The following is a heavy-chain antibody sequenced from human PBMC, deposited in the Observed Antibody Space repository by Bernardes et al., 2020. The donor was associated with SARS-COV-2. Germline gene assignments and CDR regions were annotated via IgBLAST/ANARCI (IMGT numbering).Heavy chain of an antibody. V-gene: IGHV3-48*01. D-gene: IGHD5-12*01. J-gene: IGHJ4*02. CDR2: ITSDRNTI. CDR3: ASGWLDNSMDY. Sequence: GGSLRLSCVGSGFTFSDYSMSWVRQGPGKGLEWISIITSDRNTIYYGDSVKGRFTISRDNAKNSLYLEMKSLRAEDTAVYYCASGWLDNSMDYWGQGHLVTVSS. CDR1: GFTFSDYS.